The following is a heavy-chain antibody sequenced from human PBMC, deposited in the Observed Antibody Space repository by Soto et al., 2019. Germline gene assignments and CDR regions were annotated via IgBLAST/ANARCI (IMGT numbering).Heavy chain of an antibody. CDR2: IIPIFGTA. CDR1: GGTFSSYA. J-gene: IGHJ6*02. Sequence: SVKVSCKASGGTFSSYAISWVRQAPGQGLEWMGGIIPIFGTANYAQKFQGRVTITADESTSTAYMELSSLRSEDTAVYYCARDRVLSYYDILTGHYGMAVWGQGTTVTVSS. CDR3: ARDRVLSYYDILTGHYGMAV. D-gene: IGHD3-9*01. V-gene: IGHV1-69*13.